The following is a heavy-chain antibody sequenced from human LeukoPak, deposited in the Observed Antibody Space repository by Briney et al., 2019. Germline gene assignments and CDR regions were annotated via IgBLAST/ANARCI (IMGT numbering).Heavy chain of an antibody. Sequence: SVKVSCKASGGTFSSYAISWVRQAPGQGLEWMGGIIPIFGTANYAQKLQGRVTMTTDTSTSTAYMELRSLRSDDTAVYYCARGDSISWHAFLNYWGQGTLVTVSS. J-gene: IGHJ4*02. V-gene: IGHV1-69*05. CDR3: ARGDSISWHAFLNY. D-gene: IGHD6-13*01. CDR1: GGTFSSYA. CDR2: IIPIFGTA.